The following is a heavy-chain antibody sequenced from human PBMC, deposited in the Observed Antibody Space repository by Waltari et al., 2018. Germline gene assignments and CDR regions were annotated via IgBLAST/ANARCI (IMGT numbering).Heavy chain of an antibody. CDR1: GGSISSHY. CDR3: AKDPMAWDAFDI. D-gene: IGHD2-8*01. Sequence: QVQLQKSGPGLVKPSETLSLTCTVSGGSISSHYWSWIRQPPGKGLEWIGYIYYSGSTNYNPSLKSRVTISVDTSKNQFSLKLSSVTAEDTAVYYCAKDPMAWDAFDIWGQGTMVTVSS. CDR2: IYYSGST. V-gene: IGHV4-59*11. J-gene: IGHJ3*02.